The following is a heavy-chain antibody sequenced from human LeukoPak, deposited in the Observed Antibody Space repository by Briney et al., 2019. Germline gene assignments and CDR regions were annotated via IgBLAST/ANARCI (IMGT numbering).Heavy chain of an antibody. CDR3: AREGGEYYDILTGLPGNWFDP. Sequence: SETLSLTCTVSGGSISSGGYYWSWIRQHPGKGLEWIGYIYYSGSTYYNPSLKSRVTISVDTSKNQFSLKLSPVTAADTAVYYCAREGGEYYDILTGLPGNWFDPWGQGTLVTVSS. J-gene: IGHJ5*02. CDR2: IYYSGST. V-gene: IGHV4-31*03. CDR1: GGSISSGGYY. D-gene: IGHD3-9*01.